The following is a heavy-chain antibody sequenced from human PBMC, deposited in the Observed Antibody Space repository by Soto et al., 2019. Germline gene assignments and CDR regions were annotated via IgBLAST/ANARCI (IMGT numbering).Heavy chain of an antibody. CDR2: MNPNSGNT. V-gene: IGHV1-8*01. Sequence: ASVKVSCKASGYTFTSYDINWVRQATGQGLEWMGWMNPNSGNTGYAQKFQGRVTMTRNTSISTAYMELSSLRSEDTAVYYCARAESRRGTRANYYYMDVWGKGTTVTVSS. J-gene: IGHJ6*03. D-gene: IGHD3-10*01. CDR1: GYTFTSYD. CDR3: ARAESRRGTRANYYYMDV.